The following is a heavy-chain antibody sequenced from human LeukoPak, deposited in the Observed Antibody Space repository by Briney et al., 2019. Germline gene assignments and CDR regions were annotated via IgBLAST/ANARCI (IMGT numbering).Heavy chain of an antibody. CDR2: ISSSSSYI. J-gene: IGHJ4*02. D-gene: IGHD2-2*01. CDR3: ASSDCSSTSCMLDY. Sequence: GGSLRLSCAASGLTFRTFGWNWVRQAPGKGLEWVSSISSSSSYIYYADSVKGRFTISRDNAKNSLYLQMNSLRAEDTAVYYCASSDCSSTSCMLDYWGQETLVTVSS. V-gene: IGHV3-21*01. CDR1: GLTFRTFG.